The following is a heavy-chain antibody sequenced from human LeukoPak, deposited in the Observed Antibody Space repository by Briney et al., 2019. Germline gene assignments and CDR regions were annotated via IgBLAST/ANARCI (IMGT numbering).Heavy chain of an antibody. CDR3: AREGCSSTSCYSGWFDP. Sequence: PGGSLRLSCAASGFTFSSYSMNWVRQAPGKGLEWVSSISSSSSYIYYADSAKGRFTISRDNAKNSLYLQMNSLRAEDTAVYYCAREGCSSTSCYSGWFDPWGQGTLVTVSS. CDR1: GFTFSSYS. D-gene: IGHD2-2*01. J-gene: IGHJ5*02. CDR2: ISSSSSYI. V-gene: IGHV3-21*01.